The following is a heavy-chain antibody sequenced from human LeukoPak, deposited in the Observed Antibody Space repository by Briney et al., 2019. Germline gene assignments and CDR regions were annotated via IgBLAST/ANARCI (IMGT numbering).Heavy chain of an antibody. CDR2: IYYSGST. D-gene: IGHD2/OR15-2a*01. V-gene: IGHV4-59*01. CDR1: GGSISSYY. J-gene: IGHJ4*02. CDR3: ARDDPKGTFPFDY. Sequence: SETLSLTCTVSGGSISSYYWSWIRQPPGKGLEWIGYIYYSGSTNYNPSLKSRVTISVDTSKNRFSLKLSSVTAADTAVYYCARDDPKGTFPFDYWGQGTLVTVSS.